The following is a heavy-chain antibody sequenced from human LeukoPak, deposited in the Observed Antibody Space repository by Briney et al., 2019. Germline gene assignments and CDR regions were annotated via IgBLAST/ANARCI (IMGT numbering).Heavy chain of an antibody. CDR3: ARLTTVTTFQR. CDR2: IIPILGIA. V-gene: IGHV1-69*02. Sequence: SVKVSFKASGGTFSIYTNSWVRQAHGQGLEWMGRIIPILGIANYAQKFQGRVTITADKSTSTAYMELSSLRSEDTAVYYCARLTTVTTFQRWGQGTLVTVSS. J-gene: IGHJ4*02. CDR1: GGTFSIYT. D-gene: IGHD4-11*01.